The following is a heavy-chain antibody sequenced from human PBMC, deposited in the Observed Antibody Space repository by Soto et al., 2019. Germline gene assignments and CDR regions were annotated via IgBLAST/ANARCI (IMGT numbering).Heavy chain of an antibody. CDR3: AKDRVMGAPSDY. J-gene: IGHJ4*02. V-gene: IGHV3-30*18. CDR1: GFTFSSYG. D-gene: IGHD1-26*01. CDR2: ISYDGSNK. Sequence: QVQLVESGGGVVQPGRSLRLSCAASGFTFSSYGMHWVRQAPGKGLEWVAVISYDGSNKYYADSVKGRFTISRDNSKNTLYLQMNSLRAEDMAVYYCAKDRVMGAPSDYWGQGTLVTVSS.